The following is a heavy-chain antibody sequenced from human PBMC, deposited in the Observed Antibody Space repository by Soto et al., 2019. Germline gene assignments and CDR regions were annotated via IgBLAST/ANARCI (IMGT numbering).Heavy chain of an antibody. D-gene: IGHD6-19*01. CDR3: ARDRLGSGLVQNYYGMDV. V-gene: IGHV1-18*01. Sequence: WASVKVSCKASGYTFTSYGISWVRQAPGQGLEWMGWISADNGNTNYAQKLQGRVTMTTDTSPSTAYMELRSLRSDDTSVYYCARDRLGSGLVQNYYGMDVWGQGTTVTVSS. J-gene: IGHJ6*02. CDR1: GYTFTSYG. CDR2: ISADNGNT.